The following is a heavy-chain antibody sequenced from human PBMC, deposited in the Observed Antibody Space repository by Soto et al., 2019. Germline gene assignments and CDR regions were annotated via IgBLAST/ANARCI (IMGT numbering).Heavy chain of an antibody. CDR3: ARGRYDILTGYSISSTVMDV. V-gene: IGHV3-30-3*01. CDR2: ISYDGSNK. Sequence: QVQLVESGGGVVQPGRSLRLSCAASGFTFSSYAMHWVRQAPGKGLEWVAVISYDGSNKYYADSVKGRFTISRDNSKNTLYLQMNSLRAEDTAVYYCARGRYDILTGYSISSTVMDVWGQGTTVTVSS. D-gene: IGHD3-9*01. CDR1: GFTFSSYA. J-gene: IGHJ6*02.